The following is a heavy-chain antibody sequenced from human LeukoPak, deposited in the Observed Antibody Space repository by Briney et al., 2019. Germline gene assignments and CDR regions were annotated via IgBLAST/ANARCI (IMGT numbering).Heavy chain of an antibody. Sequence: ASVKVSCKASGYTFTSYDINWVRQATGQGLEWMGWMNPNSGNTGYAQRFQGRVTMTRNTSISTAYMELSSLRSEDTAVYYCARGRKHGYYDTLTGYRKVYYFDYWGQGTLVTVSS. V-gene: IGHV1-8*01. CDR1: GYTFTSYD. J-gene: IGHJ4*02. CDR2: MNPNSGNT. CDR3: ARGRKHGYYDTLTGYRKVYYFDY. D-gene: IGHD3-9*01.